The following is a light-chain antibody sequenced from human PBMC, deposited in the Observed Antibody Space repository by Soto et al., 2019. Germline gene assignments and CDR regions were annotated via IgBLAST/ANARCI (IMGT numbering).Light chain of an antibody. J-gene: IGLJ1*01. Sequence: QSVLTQPPSASGSPGQSVTISCTGTSSDVGGYNYVAWFQQHLGKAPKLMIYEVTKRPSGVPDRFSGSKSGNTASLTVSGLQAEGEADYYCSSYAGSSTYVFGTGTKVTVL. CDR1: SSDVGGYNY. CDR3: SSYAGSSTYV. CDR2: EVT. V-gene: IGLV2-8*01.